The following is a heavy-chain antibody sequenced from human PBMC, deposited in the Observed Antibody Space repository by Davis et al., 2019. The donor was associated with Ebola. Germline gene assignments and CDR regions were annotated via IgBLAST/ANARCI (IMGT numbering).Heavy chain of an antibody. CDR1: GFTVSSNY. J-gene: IGHJ4*02. CDR2: IYSGGST. CDR3: AKDDSRVVPAAITDY. V-gene: IGHV3-53*01. D-gene: IGHD2-2*02. Sequence: PGGSLRLSCAASGFTVSSNYMSWVRQAPGKGLEWVSVIYSGGSTYYADSVKGRFTISRDNSKNTLYLQMNSLRAEDTAVYYCAKDDSRVVPAAITDYWGQGTLVTVSS.